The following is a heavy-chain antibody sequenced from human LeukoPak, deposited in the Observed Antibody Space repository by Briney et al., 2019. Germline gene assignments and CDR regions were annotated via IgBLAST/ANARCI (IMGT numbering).Heavy chain of an antibody. CDR3: ARRAGGYQLLVGYYYYMDV. V-gene: IGHV5-51*01. Sequence: GESLKISCKGSGYSFTSYWIGWVRQMPGKGLEWMGFIYPGDSETRYSPSFQGQVTISADKSISTAYLQWSSLKASDTAMYYCARRAGGYQLLVGYYYYMDVWGKGTTVTVSS. CDR2: IYPGDSET. CDR1: GYSFTSYW. D-gene: IGHD2-2*01. J-gene: IGHJ6*03.